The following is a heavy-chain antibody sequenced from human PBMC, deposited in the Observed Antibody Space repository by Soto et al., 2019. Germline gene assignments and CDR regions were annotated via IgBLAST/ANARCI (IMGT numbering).Heavy chain of an antibody. J-gene: IGHJ4*02. CDR2: ISSRGSTR. CDR3: ARDGYVDTDMEHFYS. Sequence: GGSLRLSCAASGSPFSSFEMHWVRQAPGKGLEWVSYISSRGSTRYNADSVKGRFTISRDNAKNSLYLQMNSLRAEDTAVYYRARDGYVDTDMEHFYSWGPGTLVTVS. V-gene: IGHV3-48*03. CDR1: GSPFSSFE. D-gene: IGHD5-18*01.